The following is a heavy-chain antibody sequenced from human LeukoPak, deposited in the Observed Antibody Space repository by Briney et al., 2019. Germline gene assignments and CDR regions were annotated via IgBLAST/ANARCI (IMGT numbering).Heavy chain of an antibody. CDR3: AKVASGYGSYYFDY. D-gene: IGHD5-12*01. CDR1: GFTVSSNY. Sequence: GGSLRLSCAASGFTVSSNYMSWVRQAPGKGLEWVSVIYSGGSTYYADSVKGRFTISRHNSKNTLYLQMNSLRAEDTALYYCAKVASGYGSYYFDYWGQGTLVTVSS. CDR2: IYSGGST. J-gene: IGHJ4*02. V-gene: IGHV3-53*04.